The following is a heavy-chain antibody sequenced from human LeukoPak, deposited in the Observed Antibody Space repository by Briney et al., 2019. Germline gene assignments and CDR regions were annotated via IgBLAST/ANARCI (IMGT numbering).Heavy chain of an antibody. Sequence: ASVKVSCKASRYTFTGYYMHWVRQAPGQGLEWMGRINPNSGGTNYAQKFQGRVTMTRDTSISTAYMELSRLRSDDTAVYYCARASRITIGIDYWGQGTLVTVSS. V-gene: IGHV1-2*06. D-gene: IGHD3-3*01. J-gene: IGHJ4*02. CDR1: RYTFTGYY. CDR3: ARASRITIGIDY. CDR2: INPNSGGT.